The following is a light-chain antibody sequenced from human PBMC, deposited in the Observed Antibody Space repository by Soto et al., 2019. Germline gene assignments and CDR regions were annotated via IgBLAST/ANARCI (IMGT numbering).Light chain of an antibody. CDR3: QQYGSSPLIT. CDR2: GAS. CDR1: QSVSSSY. V-gene: IGKV3-20*01. J-gene: IGKJ3*01. Sequence: EIVLTQSPGTLSLSPGERATLSCRASQSVSSSYLAWYQQKPGQAPRLLIYGASSRATGIPDRFSGSGSETNFPLTISTLEPEDIAVYSCQQYGSSPLITFGPGTKVDIK.